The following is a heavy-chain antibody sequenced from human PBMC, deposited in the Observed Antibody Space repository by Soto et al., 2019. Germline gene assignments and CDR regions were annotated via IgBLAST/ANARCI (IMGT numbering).Heavy chain of an antibody. D-gene: IGHD1-26*01. CDR1: GYTFTSYY. Sequence: ASVKVPCKASGYTFTSYYMHWVRQAPGQGLEWMGIINPSGGSTSYAQKVQGRVTMTRDTSTSTVYMELSSLRSEDTAVYYCARMVSGSYYYYYGMDVWGQGTTVTVSS. CDR3: ARMVSGSYYYYYGMDV. J-gene: IGHJ6*02. CDR2: INPSGGST. V-gene: IGHV1-46*01.